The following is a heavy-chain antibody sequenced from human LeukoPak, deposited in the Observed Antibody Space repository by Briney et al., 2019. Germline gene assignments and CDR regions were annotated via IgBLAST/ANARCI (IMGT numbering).Heavy chain of an antibody. Sequence: RGSLRLSCAASGFTFTSIAMTWVRQAPGKGLEWVSTFRGTGNSTHYAGSVKGRFIISRDKSKNKLYLQMNGLRAEDTAIYYCAKGQELDDGVFDSWGQGTLVT. CDR3: AKGQELDDGVFDS. J-gene: IGHJ4*02. CDR2: FRGTGNST. D-gene: IGHD1-1*01. V-gene: IGHV3-23*01. CDR1: GFTFTSIA.